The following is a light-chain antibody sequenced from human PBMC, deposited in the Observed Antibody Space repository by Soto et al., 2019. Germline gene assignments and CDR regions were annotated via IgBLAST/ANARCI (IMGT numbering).Light chain of an antibody. Sequence: QSVLTQPASVSGSPGQSITISCTGTSSDVGSYNLVSWYQQHPGKAPKLMIYEVSKRPSGVSTRFFGSKSGNTASLTFFGLQCEQAAPYSCCSYAGSIFYVFGTGSKVTVL. CDR3: CSYAGSIFYV. CDR1: SSDVGSYNL. J-gene: IGLJ1*01. CDR2: EVS. V-gene: IGLV2-23*02.